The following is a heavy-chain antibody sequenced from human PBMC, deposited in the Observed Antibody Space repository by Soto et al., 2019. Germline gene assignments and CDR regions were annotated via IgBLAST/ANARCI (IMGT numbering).Heavy chain of an antibody. CDR2: IYYSGST. V-gene: IGHV4-61*01. J-gene: IGHJ4*02. D-gene: IGHD3-16*01. CDR3: GRKGGGSAGGDY. Sequence: PSETLSLTCTVSGGSVSSGSYYWSWIRQPPGKGLEWIGYIYYSGSTNYNPSLKSRVTISVDTSKNQFSLKLSSVTAADTAVYYGGRKGGGSAGGDYWGQGTLVTVSS. CDR1: GGSVSSGSYY.